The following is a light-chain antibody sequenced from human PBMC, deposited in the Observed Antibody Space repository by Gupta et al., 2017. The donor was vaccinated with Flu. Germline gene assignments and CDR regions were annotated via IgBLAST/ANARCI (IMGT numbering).Light chain of an antibody. Sequence: EIVLTQSPATLSLSPGERATLSCRAGQSVSSYLAWYQQKPGQAPRLLIYDASNRATGIPARFSGSGSGTDFTLTISSLEPEDFAVYYCQQRSNPVRSFGQGTKLEIK. CDR1: QSVSSY. V-gene: IGKV3-11*01. J-gene: IGKJ2*03. CDR2: DAS. CDR3: QQRSNPVRS.